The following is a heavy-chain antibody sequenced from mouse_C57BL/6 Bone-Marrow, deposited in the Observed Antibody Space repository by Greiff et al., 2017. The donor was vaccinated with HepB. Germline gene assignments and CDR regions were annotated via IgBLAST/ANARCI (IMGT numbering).Heavy chain of an antibody. CDR1: GIDFSRYW. CDR3: ARWVNYYGSSYWYFDV. V-gene: IGHV4-1*01. J-gene: IGHJ1*03. CDR2: INPDSSTI. Sequence: EVKLLESGGGLVQPGGSLKLSCAASGIDFSRYWMSWVRRAPGKGLEWIGEINPDSSTINYAPSLKDKFIISRDNAKNTLYLQMSKVRSEDTALYYCARWVNYYGSSYWYFDVWGTGTTVTVSS. D-gene: IGHD1-1*01.